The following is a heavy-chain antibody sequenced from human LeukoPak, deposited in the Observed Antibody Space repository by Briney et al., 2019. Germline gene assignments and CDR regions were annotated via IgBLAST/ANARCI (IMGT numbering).Heavy chain of an antibody. CDR3: ARDSCTVTTDCFSTPHYYYYGMDV. Sequence: ASVKVSCKASGYTFTSYGISWVRQAPGQGLEWMGWXXXXXXXXXYARKLQGRVTMTTDTSTSTAYMELRSLRSDDTAVYYCARDSCTVTTDCFSTPHYYYYGMDVWGQGTTVTVSS. V-gene: IGHV1-18*01. J-gene: IGHJ6*02. D-gene: IGHD4-17*01. CDR1: GYTFTSYG. CDR2: XXXXXXXX.